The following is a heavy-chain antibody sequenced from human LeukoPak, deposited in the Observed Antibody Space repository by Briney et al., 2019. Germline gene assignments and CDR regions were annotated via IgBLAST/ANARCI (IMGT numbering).Heavy chain of an antibody. CDR2: IYYSGST. CDR3: ARGTRAFDI. V-gene: IGHV4-39*07. J-gene: IGHJ3*02. Sequence: SETLSLTCTVSGGSISSSSYYWGWIRQPPGKGLEWIGSIYYSGSTYYNPSLKSRVTISVDTSKNQFSLKLSSVTAADTAVYYCARGTRAFDIWGQGTMVTVSS. CDR1: GGSISSSSYY.